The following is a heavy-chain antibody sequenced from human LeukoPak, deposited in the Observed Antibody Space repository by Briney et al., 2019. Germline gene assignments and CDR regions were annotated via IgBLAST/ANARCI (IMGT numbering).Heavy chain of an antibody. J-gene: IGHJ6*02. CDR2: IYYSGST. CDR1: GGSISSSSYY. D-gene: IGHD3-9*01. CDR3: ARLALGYFDPSDV. V-gene: IGHV4-39*01. Sequence: SETLSLTCTVSGGSISSSSYYWGWIRQPPGKGLEWIGSIYYSGSTYYNPSLKSRVTISVDTSKNQFSLKLSSVTAADTAVYYCARLALGYFDPSDVWGQGTTVTVSS.